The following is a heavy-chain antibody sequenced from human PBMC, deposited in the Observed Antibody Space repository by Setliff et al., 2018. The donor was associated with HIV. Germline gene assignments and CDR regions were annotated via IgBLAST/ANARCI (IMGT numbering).Heavy chain of an antibody. Sequence: PGGSLRLSCAASGFTFSSYEMNWVRQAPGKGLEWVSYISNIGSTIYYADSVKGRFTISRDNAKNSLYLQMNSLRAEDSAVYYCAMIPYYDYYAMDVWGQGTTVTVSS. D-gene: IGHD2-2*02. J-gene: IGHJ6*02. CDR1: GFTFSSYE. CDR2: ISNIGSTI. CDR3: AMIPYYDYYAMDV. V-gene: IGHV3-48*03.